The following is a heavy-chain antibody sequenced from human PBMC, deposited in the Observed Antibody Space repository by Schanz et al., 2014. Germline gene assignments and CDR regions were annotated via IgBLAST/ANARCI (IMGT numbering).Heavy chain of an antibody. D-gene: IGHD5-12*01. CDR1: GFSLSSYN. V-gene: IGHV3-21*02. J-gene: IGHJ3*01. CDR2: ISSSSSYI. Sequence: VQLLESGGGVVQPGRSLRLSRAASGFSLSSYNMNWVRQAPGKGLEWVSSISSSSSYIYYADSVKGRFIISRDSSKNTLFLQMNSLRAEDTAVYFCARDGGRDGYNLAFDVWGQGTLVTVSS. CDR3: ARDGGRDGYNLAFDV.